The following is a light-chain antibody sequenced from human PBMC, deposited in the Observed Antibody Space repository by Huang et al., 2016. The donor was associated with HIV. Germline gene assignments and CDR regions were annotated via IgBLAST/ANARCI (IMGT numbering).Light chain of an antibody. CDR3: QQFNNYPLT. CDR1: QGISSF. Sequence: IQLTQSPSSLSASVGDRVTIPCRASQGISSFLAWYQQKPGKAPKLLMYAASTLHSGVPLRFSGSGSGTDFTLTISSLQPEDFATYYCQQFNNYPLTFGGGTKVEIK. CDR2: AAS. V-gene: IGKV1-9*01. J-gene: IGKJ4*01.